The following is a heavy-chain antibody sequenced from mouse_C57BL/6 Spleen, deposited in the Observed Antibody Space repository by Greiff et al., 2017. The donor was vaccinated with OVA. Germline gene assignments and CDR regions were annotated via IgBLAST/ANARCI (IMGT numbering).Heavy chain of an antibody. J-gene: IGHJ2*01. D-gene: IGHD1-1*01. CDR2: IDPSDSYT. CDR3: ARYYYGSGLDY. CDR1: GYTFTSYW. V-gene: IGHV1-59*01. Sequence: QVQLQQPGAELVRPGTSVKLSCKASGYTFTSYWMQWVKQRPGQGLEWIGVIDPSDSYTNYNQKFKGKATLTVDTSSSTAYMQLSSLTSEDSAVYDCARYYYGSGLDYWGQGTTLTVSS.